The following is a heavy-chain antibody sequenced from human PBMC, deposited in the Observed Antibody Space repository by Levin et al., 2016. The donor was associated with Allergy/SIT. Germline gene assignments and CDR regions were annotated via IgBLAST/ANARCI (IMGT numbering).Heavy chain of an antibody. Sequence: SETLSLTCTVSGGSISSYYWSWIRQPAGKGLEWIGRIYTSGSTNYNPSLESRVTISVDKSKNQFSLKMSSMTAADTAVYYCAKDWQREDEGIDSWGQGTLVAVSS. CDR2: IYTSGST. V-gene: IGHV4-4*07. CDR1: GGSISSYY. CDR3: AKDWQREDEGIDS. J-gene: IGHJ4*02. D-gene: IGHD3-10*01.